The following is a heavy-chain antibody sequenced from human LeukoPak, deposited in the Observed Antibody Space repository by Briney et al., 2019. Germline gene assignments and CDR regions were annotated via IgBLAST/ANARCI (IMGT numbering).Heavy chain of an antibody. J-gene: IGHJ4*02. CDR2: ISSSSYI. V-gene: IGHV3-21*01. CDR1: GFTFSSYS. D-gene: IGHD3-9*01. Sequence: PGGSLRLSCAASGFTFSSYSMNWVRQAPGKGLEWVSSISSSSYIYYADSVKGRFTISRDNAKNSLYLQMNSLRAEDTAVYYCARARGDWLSHHATDYWGQGTLVTVSS. CDR3: ARARGDWLSHHATDY.